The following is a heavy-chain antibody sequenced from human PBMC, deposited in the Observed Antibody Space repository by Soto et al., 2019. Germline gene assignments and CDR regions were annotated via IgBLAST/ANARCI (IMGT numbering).Heavy chain of an antibody. J-gene: IGHJ4*02. V-gene: IGHV4-4*02. CDR3: ARAFLLNSSGYSYFDS. D-gene: IGHD6-19*01. CDR1: GGSVGTNNW. CDR2: IHFGGTV. Sequence: SETLSLTCAVSGGSVGTNNWWGWVRQPPGQGLEWMGEIHFGGTVNFNPTLESRLAMSMDTSKNQVSLRLRSVTAADTAVYYCARAFLLNSSGYSYFDSWGQGTLVTVYS.